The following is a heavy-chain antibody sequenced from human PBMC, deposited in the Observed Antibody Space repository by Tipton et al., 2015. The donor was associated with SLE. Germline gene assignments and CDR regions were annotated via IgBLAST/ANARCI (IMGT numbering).Heavy chain of an antibody. D-gene: IGHD2/OR15-2a*01. Sequence: TLSLTCAVSGYSISSGDYWGWIRQPPGKGLEWIGSIYQSGNTYYNPSLKSRVTISVATSKNQFSLNLSSVTAADTAVYYCARMGNIAYYFDYWGQGTLVTVSS. CDR3: ARMGNIAYYFDY. J-gene: IGHJ4*02. CDR2: IYQSGNT. V-gene: IGHV4-38-2*01. CDR1: GYSISSGDY.